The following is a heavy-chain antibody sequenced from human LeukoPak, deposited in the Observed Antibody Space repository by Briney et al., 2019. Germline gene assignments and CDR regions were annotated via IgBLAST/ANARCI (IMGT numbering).Heavy chain of an antibody. V-gene: IGHV1-18*01. D-gene: IGHD3-16*02. CDR2: ISAYNGHT. J-gene: IGHJ4*02. CDR1: GYTFTSYS. CDR3: ARALVTFGGVIVYDY. Sequence: ASVKVSCKASGYTFTSYSIIWVRQAPGQGLEWMGWISAYNGHTNYARNLQGRVTMTTETSTSTAYMELRSLRSDDTAVYYCARALVTFGGVIVYDYWGQGTLVTVSS.